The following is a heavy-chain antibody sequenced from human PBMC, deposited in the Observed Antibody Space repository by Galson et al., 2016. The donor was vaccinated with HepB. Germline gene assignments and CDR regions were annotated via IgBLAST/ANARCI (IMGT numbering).Heavy chain of an antibody. D-gene: IGHD2-15*01. Sequence: SLRLSCAASGFSFSTYWMNWVRQAPGKGLEWVANIKHDGTEKHYVDSVKGRFTISRDNDQTSMSLQMNSLRAEDTAVYYRSRDIRGGGCCYGMDVWGPGTTVTVSS. J-gene: IGHJ6*02. CDR3: SRDIRGGGCCYGMDV. CDR1: GFSFSTYW. CDR2: IKHDGTEK. V-gene: IGHV3-7*01.